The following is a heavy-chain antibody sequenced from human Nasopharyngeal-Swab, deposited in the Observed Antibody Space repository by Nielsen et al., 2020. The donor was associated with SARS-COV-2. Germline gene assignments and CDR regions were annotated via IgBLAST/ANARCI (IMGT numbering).Heavy chain of an antibody. J-gene: IGHJ3*02. Sequence: GESLKISCATSGFTFSSYAMGWVRQAPGKGLEWVSVISGSGVSTYYGDSVKGRFAISRDNSKNRLYLQMNSLKVEDTATYYCAKKGQQWLADDAFDTWGQGTLVSISS. D-gene: IGHD6-19*01. CDR2: ISGSGVST. V-gene: IGHV3-23*02. CDR1: GFTFSSYA. CDR3: AKKGQQWLADDAFDT.